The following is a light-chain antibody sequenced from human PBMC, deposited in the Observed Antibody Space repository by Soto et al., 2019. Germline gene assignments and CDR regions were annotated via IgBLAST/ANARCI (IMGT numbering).Light chain of an antibody. CDR1: SSDFGSYNL. CDR3: CSYAGSSTPYV. CDR2: EGS. Sequence: VLTPPAAVSVSSAQSITISCTGTSSDFGSYNLVSWYQQHPGKAPKLIIYEGSKRPSGVSNRFSGSKSGNTASLTISGLQAEDEADYYCCSYAGSSTPYVFGTGTKVTV. J-gene: IGLJ1*01. V-gene: IGLV2-23*01.